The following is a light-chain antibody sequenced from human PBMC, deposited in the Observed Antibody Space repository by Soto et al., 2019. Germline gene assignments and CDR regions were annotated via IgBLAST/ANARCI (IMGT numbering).Light chain of an antibody. J-gene: IGKJ4*01. CDR3: QQYHTWPIT. CDR1: QGVSRK. V-gene: IGKV3-15*01. Sequence: VMTQSPATLYVAPRERVPFSCRASQGVSRKLAWYQHQPGQAPRLLISGASTGATRIPARVSGSRSGTDFTLTISSLQSEDCAMYYCQQYHTWPITFGGGTKV. CDR2: GAS.